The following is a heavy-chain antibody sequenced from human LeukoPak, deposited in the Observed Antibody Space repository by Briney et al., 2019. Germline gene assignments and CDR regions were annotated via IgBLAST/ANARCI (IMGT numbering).Heavy chain of an antibody. CDR1: GYTFTSYD. D-gene: IGHD2-2*01. J-gene: IGHJ4*02. CDR3: ARGFVVPAAIDY. V-gene: IGHV1-8*01. Sequence: GASVKVSCKASGYTFTSYDINWVRQATGQGLEWMGWMNPNSGNTGYAQKFQGRVTMTRNTSKSTAYMELSSLRSEDTAVYYCARGFVVPAAIDYWGQGTLVTVSS. CDR2: MNPNSGNT.